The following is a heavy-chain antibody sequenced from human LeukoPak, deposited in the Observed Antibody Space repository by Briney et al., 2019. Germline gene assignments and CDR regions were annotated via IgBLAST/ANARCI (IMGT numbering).Heavy chain of an antibody. V-gene: IGHV1-2*04. CDR3: ARRMGVPNNWFDP. CDR2: INPNSGGT. CDR1: GYTFTGYY. J-gene: IGHJ5*02. Sequence: ASVKVSCKASGYTFTGYYMHWVRQAPGQGLEWMGWINPNSGGTNYAQKFQGWVTMTRDTSISTAYMELSRLRSDDTAVYYCARRMGVPNNWFDPWGQGTLVTVSS. D-gene: IGHD2-2*01.